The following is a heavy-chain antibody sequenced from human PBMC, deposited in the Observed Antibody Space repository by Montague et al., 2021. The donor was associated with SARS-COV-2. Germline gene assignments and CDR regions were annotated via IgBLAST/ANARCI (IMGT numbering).Heavy chain of an antibody. Sequence: TLSLTCTVSGGSINSGGYYRSWLPQHPGKGLEWIGYVYYIGSTYYNPALESRVSILVDTSKNQFSLKLRSVTAADRAVYYCARRYYDGSGNYALGLAFDIWGQGTMVTVSS. D-gene: IGHD3-22*01. CDR1: GGSINSGGYY. J-gene: IGHJ3*02. CDR2: VYYIGST. CDR3: ARRYYDGSGNYALGLAFDI. V-gene: IGHV4-31*03.